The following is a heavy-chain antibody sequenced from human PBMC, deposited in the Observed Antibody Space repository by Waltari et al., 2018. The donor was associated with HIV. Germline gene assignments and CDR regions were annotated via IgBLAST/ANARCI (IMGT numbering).Heavy chain of an antibody. V-gene: IGHV3-7*01. J-gene: IGHJ6*02. Sequence: EVHLVESGGTLVQPGGSLRLSCAASGFTFSSYWMSGVRQAPGKGREWVANIKQDGSEKNYVASMKGRFTISRDNANNSLYLQMNSLRVEDTAVYYCARESATSPRYAMDVWGQGTTVTVSS. CDR3: ARESATSPRYAMDV. D-gene: IGHD1-26*01. CDR1: GFTFSSYW. CDR2: IKQDGSEK.